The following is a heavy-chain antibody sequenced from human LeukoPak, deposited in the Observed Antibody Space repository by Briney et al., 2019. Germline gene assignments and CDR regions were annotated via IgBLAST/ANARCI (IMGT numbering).Heavy chain of an antibody. V-gene: IGHV3-66*01. CDR3: ARDPTVVTPQYYFDY. D-gene: IGHD4-23*01. J-gene: IGHJ4*02. CDR2: IYSGGST. CDR1: GFTVSSNY. Sequence: PGGSLRLSCAASGFTVSSNYMSWVRQAPGKGLEWVSVIYSGGSTYYADSVKGRFTISRDNSKNTLYLQMNSLRAEDTAMYYCARDPTVVTPQYYFDYWGQGTLVTVSS.